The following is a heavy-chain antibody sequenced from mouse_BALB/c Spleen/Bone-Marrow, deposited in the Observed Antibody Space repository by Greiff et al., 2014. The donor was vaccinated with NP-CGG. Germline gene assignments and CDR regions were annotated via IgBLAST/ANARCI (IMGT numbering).Heavy chain of an antibody. V-gene: IGHV1-7*01. CDR3: ASNWDVD. CDR2: INPSAGYT. CDR1: GYTFTSYW. Sequence: VHLVESGAELAKPGASAKMSCKASGYTFTSYWMHWVKQRPGQGQEWIGYINPSAGYTEYNQKFKDKATLTADKSSSTAYMQLSSLTSEDSAVYYCASNWDVDWGQGTTLTVSS. J-gene: IGHJ2*01. D-gene: IGHD4-1*01.